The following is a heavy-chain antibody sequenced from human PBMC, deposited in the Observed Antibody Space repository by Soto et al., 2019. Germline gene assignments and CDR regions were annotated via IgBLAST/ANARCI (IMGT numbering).Heavy chain of an antibody. CDR3: EGTIRGGAFDI. V-gene: IGHV3-48*01. D-gene: IGHD3-9*01. CDR1: GFTFSSYS. J-gene: IGHJ3*02. CDR2: ISSSSSTI. Sequence: EVQLVESGGGLVQPGGSLRLSCAASGFTFSSYSMNWVRQAPGKGLEWVSYISSSSSTIYYADSVKGRFTISRDNAKNSLYLQMNSLRAEDTAVYYCEGTIRGGAFDIWGQGTMVTVSS.